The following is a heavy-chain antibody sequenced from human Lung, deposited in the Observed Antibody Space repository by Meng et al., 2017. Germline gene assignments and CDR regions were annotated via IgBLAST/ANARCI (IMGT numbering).Heavy chain of an antibody. J-gene: IGHJ4*02. V-gene: IGHV4-34*01. CDR1: GGSFSDYY. CDR2: INHSGST. D-gene: IGHD4-11*01. Sequence: QGQLQQWGRGLLNPSETLSLTCVVSGGSFSDYYWRWIRQPPGKGLEWIGEINHSGSTNYNPSLESRATISVDTSQNNLSLKLSSVTAADSAVYYCARGPTTMAHDFDYWGQGTLVTVS. CDR3: ARGPTTMAHDFDY.